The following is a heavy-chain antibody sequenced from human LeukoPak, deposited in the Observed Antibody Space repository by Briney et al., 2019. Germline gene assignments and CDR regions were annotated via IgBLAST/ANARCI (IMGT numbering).Heavy chain of an antibody. V-gene: IGHV3-33*01. Sequence: GSLRLSCAASGYTFSGYGMHWVRQAPGKGLEWVAVIWYDGSNKYYADSVKGRFTISRDNSKNTLYLQMNSLRAEDTAVYYCARDDVAVTGALDFWGQGTLVTVSS. J-gene: IGHJ4*02. CDR1: GYTFSGYG. CDR3: ARDDVAVTGALDF. CDR2: IWYDGSNK. D-gene: IGHD6-19*01.